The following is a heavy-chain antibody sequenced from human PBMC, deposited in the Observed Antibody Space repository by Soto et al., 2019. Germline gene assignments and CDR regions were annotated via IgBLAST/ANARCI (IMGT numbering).Heavy chain of an antibody. V-gene: IGHV3-33*01. CDR1: GFTFSSYG. D-gene: IGHD1-26*01. Sequence: QVQLVESGGGVVQPGRSLRLSCAASGFTFSSYGMHWVRQAPGKGLEWVAVIWYDGSNKYYADSVKGRFTISRDNSKNTLYLQMNSLRAEDTAGYYCARGAGWELLLVDYWGQGTLVTVSS. CDR2: IWYDGSNK. CDR3: ARGAGWELLLVDY. J-gene: IGHJ4*02.